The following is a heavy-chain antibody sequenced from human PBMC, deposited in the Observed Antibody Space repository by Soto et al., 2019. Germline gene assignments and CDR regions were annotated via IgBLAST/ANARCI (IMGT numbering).Heavy chain of an antibody. Sequence: QVQLVQSGDEVKKPGASVKVSCKASGYIFVNYGIAWVRRAPGQGLEWMGWISPYTGNTHSATKVQGRLTMTTDTSTSPAYRDLGSLTSDNTAVYYCVMVDNYVTPTPQDVWGQGTTVTVSS. CDR2: ISPYTGNT. V-gene: IGHV1-18*01. J-gene: IGHJ6*02. CDR3: VMVDNYVTPTPQDV. CDR1: GYIFVNYG. D-gene: IGHD3-16*01.